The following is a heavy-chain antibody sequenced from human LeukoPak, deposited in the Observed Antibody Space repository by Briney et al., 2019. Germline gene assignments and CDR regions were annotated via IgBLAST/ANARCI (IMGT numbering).Heavy chain of an antibody. Sequence: GGSLRVSCAASGFTFSSYGMHWVRQAPGKGVEWVAVISYDGSNKYYADSVKGRFTISRDNSKNALYLQMNSLRAEDTAVYYCAKDSVYGSGSYLYYYYYGMDVWGQGTTVTVSS. V-gene: IGHV3-30*18. J-gene: IGHJ6*02. D-gene: IGHD3-10*01. CDR3: AKDSVYGSGSYLYYYYYGMDV. CDR2: ISYDGSNK. CDR1: GFTFSSYG.